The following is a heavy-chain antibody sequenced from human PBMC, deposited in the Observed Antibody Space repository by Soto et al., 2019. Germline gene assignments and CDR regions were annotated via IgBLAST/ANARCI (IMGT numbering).Heavy chain of an antibody. Sequence: TSDTLSLTCTVSGGSISSYYWSWIRQPPGKGLEWIGYIYYSGSTNYNPSLKSRVTISVDTSKNQFSLKLSSVTAADTAVYYCAREDDYGGHFDYWGQGTLVTVSS. V-gene: IGHV4-59*01. CDR2: IYYSGST. J-gene: IGHJ4*02. D-gene: IGHD4-17*01. CDR1: GGSISSYY. CDR3: AREDDYGGHFDY.